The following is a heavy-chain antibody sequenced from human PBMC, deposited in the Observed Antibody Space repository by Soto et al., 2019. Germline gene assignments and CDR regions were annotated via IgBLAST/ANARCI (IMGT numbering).Heavy chain of an antibody. J-gene: IGHJ4*02. CDR3: ASRAATYSHDTAAYFN. CDR2: ISGSGGST. Sequence: GGSLRLSCAASGFTFSSYAMSWVRQAPGKGLEWVSAISGSGGSTYYADSVKGRFTISRDNSKDTLFLQMNSLRADDTAVYYCASRAATYSHDTAAYFNWGQGTLVTVSS. V-gene: IGHV3-23*01. D-gene: IGHD3-22*01. CDR1: GFTFSSYA.